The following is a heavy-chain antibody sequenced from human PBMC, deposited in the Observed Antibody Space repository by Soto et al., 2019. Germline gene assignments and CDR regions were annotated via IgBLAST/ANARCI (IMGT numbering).Heavy chain of an antibody. Sequence: GGSLRLSCAASGFTFSSYAMSWVRQAPGKGLEWVSAISGSGGSTYYADSVKGRFTISRDNSKNTLYLQMNSLRAEDTAVYYCANREDIVLMVYAPPLDYGGQGTLVTVSS. CDR2: ISGSGGST. CDR3: ANREDIVLMVYAPPLDY. V-gene: IGHV3-23*01. D-gene: IGHD2-8*01. CDR1: GFTFSSYA. J-gene: IGHJ4*02.